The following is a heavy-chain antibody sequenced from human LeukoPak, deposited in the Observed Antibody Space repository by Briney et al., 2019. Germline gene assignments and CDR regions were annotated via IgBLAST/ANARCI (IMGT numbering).Heavy chain of an antibody. CDR2: ISYSGGST. CDR1: GLTFSSYA. Sequence: GGSLRLSCAASGLTFSSYAMNWVRQAPGKGLEWVSTISYSGGSTYYVDSVKGRFTNSRDNSENTLYLQLNSVRAEGTAVYYCAKAASGSYLYYIDYWGQGTLVTVSS. V-gene: IGHV3-23*01. J-gene: IGHJ4*02. CDR3: AKAASGSYLYYIDY. D-gene: IGHD1-26*01.